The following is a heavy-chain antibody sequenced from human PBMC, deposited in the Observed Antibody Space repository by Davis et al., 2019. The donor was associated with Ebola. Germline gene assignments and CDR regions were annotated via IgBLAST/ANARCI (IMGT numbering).Heavy chain of an antibody. Sequence: SETLSLTFAVYGGSFSGYYCSWIRQPPGKGLEWIGEINHSGSTNYNRSLKSRVTLSVDTSKNQFSLNLSSVTAAYTAVYYCARGRLLGWELLRAHDAFDIWGQGTMVTVSS. CDR2: INHSGST. CDR3: ARGRLLGWELLRAHDAFDI. J-gene: IGHJ3*02. D-gene: IGHD1-26*01. CDR1: GGSFSGYY. V-gene: IGHV4-34*01.